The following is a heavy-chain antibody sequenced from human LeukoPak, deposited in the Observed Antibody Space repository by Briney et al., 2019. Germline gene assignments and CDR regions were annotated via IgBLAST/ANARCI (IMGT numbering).Heavy chain of an antibody. D-gene: IGHD2-2*01. CDR2: ISAYNYNT. Sequence: ASVKVSCKASGYTFTSCAFSWVRQAPGQGLEWMGWISAYNYNTVYEPRLQGRLTMTADTSTNTVYMDLRSLRSDDTAVYYCARDLEHCRNIICSNSAYWGQGTLVTVSS. J-gene: IGHJ4*02. CDR3: ARDLEHCRNIICSNSAY. CDR1: GYTFTSCA. V-gene: IGHV1-18*01.